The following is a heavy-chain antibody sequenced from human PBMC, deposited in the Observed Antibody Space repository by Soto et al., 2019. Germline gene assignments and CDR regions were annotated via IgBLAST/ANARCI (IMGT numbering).Heavy chain of an antibody. CDR3: APSPHSSGWYDRVY. D-gene: IGHD6-19*01. V-gene: IGHV3-23*01. CDR2: ISGSGGST. J-gene: IGHJ4*02. CDR1: GFTFSSYA. Sequence: PGGSLRLSCAASGFTFSSYAMSWVRQAPGKGLEWVSAISGSGGSTYYADSVKGRFTISRDNSKNTLYLQMNSLRAEDTAVYYCAPSPHSSGWYDRVYWGQGTLVTVSS.